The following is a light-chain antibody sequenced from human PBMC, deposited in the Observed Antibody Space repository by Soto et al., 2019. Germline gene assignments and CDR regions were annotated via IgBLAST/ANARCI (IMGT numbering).Light chain of an antibody. CDR2: AAS. J-gene: IGKJ3*01. V-gene: IGKV1-39*01. CDR3: QQSYSTLT. Sequence: DIQMTQSPSSLSPSVGDRVTITCRTSQTISDYLNWYQHKPGKAPKLLISAASSLQSGVPSRLSGSGSGTDFTLTISSMQPEDFATYYCQQSYSTLTFGPGTKVDIK. CDR1: QTISDY.